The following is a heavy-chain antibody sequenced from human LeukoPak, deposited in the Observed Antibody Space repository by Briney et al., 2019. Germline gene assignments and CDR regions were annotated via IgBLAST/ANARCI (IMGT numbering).Heavy chain of an antibody. Sequence: ASVKVSCKASGYTFTSYAMHWVRQAPGQRLEWMGWINAGNGNTKYSQKFQGRVTITRDTSASTAYMELSSLRSEDTAVYYYARYSSSWETSNFDYWGQGTLVTVSS. CDR3: ARYSSSWETSNFDY. J-gene: IGHJ4*02. V-gene: IGHV1-3*01. D-gene: IGHD6-13*01. CDR1: GYTFTSYA. CDR2: INAGNGNT.